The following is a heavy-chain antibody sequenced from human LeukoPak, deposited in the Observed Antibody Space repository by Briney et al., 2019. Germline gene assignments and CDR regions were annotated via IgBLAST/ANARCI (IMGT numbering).Heavy chain of an antibody. V-gene: IGHV5-10-1*01. CDR3: ASQPGYCSSTSCYEYY. CDR1: GSSFTSYW. D-gene: IGHD2-2*03. CDR2: IDPSDSYT. J-gene: IGHJ4*02. Sequence: GESLRISCKGSGSSFTSYWISWVRQLPGKGLEWMGRIDPSDSYTNYSPSFQGHVTISADKSVSTAYLQWSSLKASDTAMYYCASQPGYCSSTSCYEYYWGQGTLVTVSS.